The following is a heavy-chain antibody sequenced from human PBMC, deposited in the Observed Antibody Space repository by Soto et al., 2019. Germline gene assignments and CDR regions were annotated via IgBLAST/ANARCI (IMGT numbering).Heavy chain of an antibody. CDR2: INPDSGGT. D-gene: IGHD4-4*01. CDR3: ASTTVTTYYYYGMDV. V-gene: IGHV1-2*04. Sequence: GASVKVSCKASGYTFTSYGISWVRQAPGQGLEWMGWINPDSGGTNYAQKFQGWVTMTRDTSISTAYMELSRLRSDDTAVYYCASTTVTTYYYYGMDVWGQGTTVTVSS. J-gene: IGHJ6*02. CDR1: GYTFTSYG.